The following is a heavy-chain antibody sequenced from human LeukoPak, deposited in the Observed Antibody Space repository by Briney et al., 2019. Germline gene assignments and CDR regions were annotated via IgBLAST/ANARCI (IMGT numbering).Heavy chain of an antibody. CDR3: ARSTTVRPEAFDF. J-gene: IGHJ3*01. CDR1: GGSISSYY. D-gene: IGHD4-17*01. CDR2: IYYSGST. Sequence: SETLSLTCTVSGGSISSYYWSWIRQPPGKGLEWIGYIYYSGSTNYNPSLKSRVTISVDTSKNQFSLKLSSVTAADTAVYYCARSTTVRPEAFDFWGQGTMVTVSS. V-gene: IGHV4-59*01.